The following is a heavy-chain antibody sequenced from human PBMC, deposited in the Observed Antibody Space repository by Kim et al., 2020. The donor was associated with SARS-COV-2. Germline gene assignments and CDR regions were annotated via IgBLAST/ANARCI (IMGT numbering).Heavy chain of an antibody. D-gene: IGHD6-19*01. Sequence: YPGSVKGRFTISRENAKNSLYLQMNSLRAGDTAVYYCASGYSSGWPADYWGQGTLVTGSS. J-gene: IGHJ4*02. CDR3: ASGYSSGWPADY. V-gene: IGHV3-13*01.